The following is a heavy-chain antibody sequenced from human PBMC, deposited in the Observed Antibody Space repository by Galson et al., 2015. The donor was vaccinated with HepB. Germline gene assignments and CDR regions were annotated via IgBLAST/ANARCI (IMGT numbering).Heavy chain of an antibody. D-gene: IGHD1-26*01. CDR2: ISGSGGST. Sequence: SLRLSCAASGFTFSSYAMSWVRQAPGKGLEWVSAISGSGGSTYYADSVKGRFTISRDNSKNTLYLQMNSLRAEDTAVYYCAKDRGSYYEPESYFDYWGQGTLVIVSS. J-gene: IGHJ4*02. CDR3: AKDRGSYYEPESYFDY. V-gene: IGHV3-23*01. CDR1: GFTFSSYA.